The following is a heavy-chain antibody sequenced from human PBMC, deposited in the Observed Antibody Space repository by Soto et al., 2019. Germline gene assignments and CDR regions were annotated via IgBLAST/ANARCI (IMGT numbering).Heavy chain of an antibody. CDR3: AKVSGTTYYYYYVMDV. CDR1: GFTFSSYA. CDR2: ISGSGGST. V-gene: IGHV3-23*01. J-gene: IGHJ6*02. D-gene: IGHD1-7*01. Sequence: EVQLLESGGGLVQPGGSLRLSCAASGFTFSSYAMSWVRQAPGKGLEWVSAISGSGGSTYYADSVKARFTISRDNSKNTLYLQMDSLRAEDTAVYYCAKVSGTTYYYYYVMDVWGQGTTVTVSS.